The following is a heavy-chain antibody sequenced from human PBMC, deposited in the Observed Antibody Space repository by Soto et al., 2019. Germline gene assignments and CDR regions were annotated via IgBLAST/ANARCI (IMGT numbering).Heavy chain of an antibody. V-gene: IGHV5-10-1*01. CDR2: IDPSDSYT. D-gene: IGHD2-15*01. Sequence: PGESLKISCKGSGYSFTSYWISWVRQMPGKGLEWMGRIDPSDSYTNYSPSFQGHVTISADKSISTAYLQWSSLKASDTAMYYCARHYVVVNDAFDIWGQGTMVTVSS. J-gene: IGHJ3*02. CDR3: ARHYVVVNDAFDI. CDR1: GYSFTSYW.